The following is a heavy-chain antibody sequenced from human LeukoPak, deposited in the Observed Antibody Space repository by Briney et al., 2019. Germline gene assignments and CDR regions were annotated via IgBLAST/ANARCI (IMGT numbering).Heavy chain of an antibody. J-gene: IGHJ6*02. CDR2: IYYSGST. Sequence: PSETLSLTCTVSGGSISSSSYYWGWIRQPPGKGLEWIGSIYYSGSTYYNPSHKSRVTISVDTSKNQFSLKLSSVTAADTAVYYCARGRSYSYGMDVWGQGTTVTVSS. V-gene: IGHV4-39*07. CDR1: GGSISSSSYY. CDR3: ARGRSYSYGMDV.